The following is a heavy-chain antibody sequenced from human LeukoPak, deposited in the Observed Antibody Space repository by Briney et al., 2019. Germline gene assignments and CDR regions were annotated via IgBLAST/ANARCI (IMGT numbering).Heavy chain of an antibody. J-gene: IGHJ4*02. CDR3: AKNPTDYGDYPLVY. Sequence: PGGSLRLSCAASGFTFSSYAMSWVRQAPGKGLEWVSAISGSGGSTYYADSVKGRFTISRDNSKNTLYLQMNSLRAEDTAVYYCAKNPTDYGDYPLVYWGQGTLVTVSS. CDR1: GFTFSSYA. CDR2: ISGSGGST. D-gene: IGHD4-17*01. V-gene: IGHV3-23*01.